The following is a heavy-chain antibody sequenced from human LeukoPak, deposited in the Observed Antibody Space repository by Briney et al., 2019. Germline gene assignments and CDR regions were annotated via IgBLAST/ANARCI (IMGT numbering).Heavy chain of an antibody. D-gene: IGHD4-17*01. Sequence: SETLSLTCTVPGGSISSYYWSWIRQRAGTRLEWIGRIYTSGSINYNPSLKSRVTISVDKSKNQFSLKLSSGPAANTAVYYCAREVRAPYGDYADYWGQGTLVTVSS. J-gene: IGHJ4*02. CDR1: GGSISSYY. V-gene: IGHV4-4*07. CDR3: AREVRAPYGDYADY. CDR2: IYTSGSI.